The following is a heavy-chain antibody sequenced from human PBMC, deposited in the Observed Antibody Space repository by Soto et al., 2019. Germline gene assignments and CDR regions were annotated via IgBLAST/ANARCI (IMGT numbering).Heavy chain of an antibody. J-gene: IGHJ5*02. Sequence: SETLALTCPVSGGSISSGDYYWSWIRQPPGKGLEWIGYIYYSGSTYYNPSLKSRVTISVDTSKNQFSLKLSSVTAADTAVYYCARDIVVTNWFDPWGQGTLVTVSS. CDR1: GGSISSGDYY. CDR3: ARDIVVTNWFDP. V-gene: IGHV4-30-4*01. CDR2: IYYSGST. D-gene: IGHD2-15*01.